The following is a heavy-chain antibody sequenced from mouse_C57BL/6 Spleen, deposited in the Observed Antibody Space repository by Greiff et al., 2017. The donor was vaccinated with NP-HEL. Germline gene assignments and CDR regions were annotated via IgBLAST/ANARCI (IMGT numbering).Heavy chain of an antibody. J-gene: IGHJ1*03. Sequence: VKLQESGPGLVAPSQSLSITCTVSGFSLTSYAISWVRQPPGKGLEWLGVIWTGGGTNYNSALKSRLSISKDNSKSQVFLKMNSLQTDDTARYYCARKRYYGSSYSWYFDVWGTGTTVTVSS. D-gene: IGHD1-1*01. CDR3: ARKRYYGSSYSWYFDV. CDR2: IWTGGGT. CDR1: GFSLTSYA. V-gene: IGHV2-9-1*01.